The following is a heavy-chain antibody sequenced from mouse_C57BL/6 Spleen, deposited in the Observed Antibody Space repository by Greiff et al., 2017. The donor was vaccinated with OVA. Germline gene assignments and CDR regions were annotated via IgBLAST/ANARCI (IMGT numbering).Heavy chain of an antibody. J-gene: IGHJ1*03. CDR2: INYDGSST. CDR1: GFTFSDYY. V-gene: IGHV5-16*01. CDR3: ARYYYGSSYEGYFDV. Sequence: EVQRVESAGGLVQPGSSMKLSCTASGFTFSDYYMAWVRQVPEKGLEWVANINYDGSSTYYLDSLKSRFIISRDNAKNILYLQMSSLKSEDTATYYCARYYYGSSYEGYFDVWGTGTTVTVSS. D-gene: IGHD1-1*01.